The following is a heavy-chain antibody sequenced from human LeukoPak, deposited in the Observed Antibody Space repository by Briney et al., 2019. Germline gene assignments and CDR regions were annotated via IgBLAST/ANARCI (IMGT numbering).Heavy chain of an antibody. CDR3: ARAGSHFKYSSGWN. V-gene: IGHV3-21*01. D-gene: IGHD6-19*01. Sequence: GGSLRLSCAASGFTFSSYSMNWVRQAPGKGLEWVSSISSSSSYIYYADSVKGRFTISRDNAKNSLYLQMNSLRAEDTAVYYCARAGSHFKYSSGWNWGQGTLVTVSS. CDR1: GFTFSSYS. J-gene: IGHJ4*02. CDR2: ISSSSSYI.